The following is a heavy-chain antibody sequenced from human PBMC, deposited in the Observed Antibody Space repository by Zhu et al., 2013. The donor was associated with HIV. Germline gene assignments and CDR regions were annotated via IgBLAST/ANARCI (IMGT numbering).Heavy chain of an antibody. D-gene: IGHD3-22*01. Sequence: QVQLVQSGAEVKKPGASVKVSCKASGYTFTSYAMHWVRQAPGQRLEWMGWINAGNGNTKYSQKFQGRVTITRDTSASTAYMELSSLRSEDTAVYYCARGALSITMIVPLDYWGQGTLVTVSS. CDR3: ARGALSITMIVPLDY. V-gene: IGHV1-3*01. J-gene: IGHJ4*02. CDR2: INAGNGNT. CDR1: GYTFTSYA.